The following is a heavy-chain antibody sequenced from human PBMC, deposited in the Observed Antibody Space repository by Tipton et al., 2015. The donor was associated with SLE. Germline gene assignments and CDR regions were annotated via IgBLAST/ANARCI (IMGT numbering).Heavy chain of an antibody. Sequence: TLSLTCTVSGGSISSYYWGWIRQPPGKGLEWIGSIYYSGSTYYNPSLKSRVTISVDTSKSQFSLKLSSVTAADTAVYYCARDDIAVAGNWFDPWGQGTLVTVSS. J-gene: IGHJ5*02. D-gene: IGHD6-19*01. V-gene: IGHV4-39*07. CDR2: IYYSGST. CDR1: GGSISSYY. CDR3: ARDDIAVAGNWFDP.